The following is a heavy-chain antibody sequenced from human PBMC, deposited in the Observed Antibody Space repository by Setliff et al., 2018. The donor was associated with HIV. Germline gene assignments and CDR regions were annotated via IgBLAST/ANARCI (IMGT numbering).Heavy chain of an antibody. J-gene: IGHJ6*03. CDR2: ISSTSSTI. Sequence: PGESLKISCAASGLTFSSYSMNWVRQAPGKGLEWVSYISSTSSTIYYADSVKGRFTILRDNSKKTLYLQMNSLRAEDTAVYYCAKSLNYYYYYMDVWGKGTTVTVSS. V-gene: IGHV3-48*01. CDR3: AKSLNYYYYYMDV. CDR1: GLTFSSYS.